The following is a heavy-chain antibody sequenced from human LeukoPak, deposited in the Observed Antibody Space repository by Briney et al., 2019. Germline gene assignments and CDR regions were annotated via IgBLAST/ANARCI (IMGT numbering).Heavy chain of an antibody. J-gene: IGHJ3*01. CDR2: INPKTGGT. CDR3: ARIVFGVVNDALDL. D-gene: IGHD3-3*01. V-gene: IGHV1-2*02. Sequence: ASVNVSCKTSGYTFTGHCIHWVRQAPGHGLQWMGWINPKTGGTGYAQDFHDRVTMTSDTSITTAYLTLSGLRSDDTAIYYCARIVFGVVNDALDLWGQGTLVSV. CDR1: GYTFTGHC.